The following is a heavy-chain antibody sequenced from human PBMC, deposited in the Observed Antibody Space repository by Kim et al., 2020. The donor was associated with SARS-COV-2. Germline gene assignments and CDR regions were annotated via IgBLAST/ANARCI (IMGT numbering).Heavy chain of an antibody. J-gene: IGHJ3*02. Sequence: AQKVQGRVTITADESTSTAYMELSSLRSEDTAVYYCARVGQWLAPDAFDIWGQGTMVTVSS. V-gene: IGHV1-69*01. D-gene: IGHD6-19*01. CDR3: ARVGQWLAPDAFDI.